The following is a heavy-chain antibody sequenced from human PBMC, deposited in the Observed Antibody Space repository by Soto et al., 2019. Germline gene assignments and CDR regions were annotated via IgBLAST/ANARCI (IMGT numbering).Heavy chain of an antibody. D-gene: IGHD3-16*01. CDR2: INHSGST. CDR1: GGYFSGYY. CDR3: ARGLLGDPYYFDY. Sequence: QVQLQKWGAGLLKPSENLSLTCDVYGGYFSGYYWSWIRQPPGKGLEWIGEINHSGSTNYNTSLKRRVTISVDTSKNQFSLKLSSVTASDTAVYYCARGLLGDPYYFDYWGQGTLVTVSS. V-gene: IGHV4-34*01. J-gene: IGHJ4*02.